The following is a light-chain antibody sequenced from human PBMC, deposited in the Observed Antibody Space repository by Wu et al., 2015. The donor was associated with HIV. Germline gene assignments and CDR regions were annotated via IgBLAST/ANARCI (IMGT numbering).Light chain of an antibody. J-gene: IGKJ5*01. CDR1: QSVSSY. Sequence: EIVLTQSPATLSLSPGERATLSCRASQSVSSYLAWYQQKPGQAPRLLIYDIYNRAAGIPPRFSGSGSGTDFILTISRVEPEDFAVYYCQQYGDSPVTFGQGTRLE. CDR3: QQYGDSPVT. CDR2: DIY. V-gene: IGKV3-11*01.